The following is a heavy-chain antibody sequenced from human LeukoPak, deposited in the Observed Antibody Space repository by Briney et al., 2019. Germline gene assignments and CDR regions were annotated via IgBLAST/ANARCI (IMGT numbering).Heavy chain of an antibody. Sequence: GGSLRLSCAASGFTFSSYSMNWVRQAPGKGLEWVSSISSSSSYIYYADSVKGRFTISRDNAKNSLYLQMNSLRAEDTAVYYCARARGWLPDVSGNYYYYMDVWGKGTTVTVSS. CDR1: GFTFSSYS. J-gene: IGHJ6*03. D-gene: IGHD5-12*01. V-gene: IGHV3-21*01. CDR3: ARARGWLPDVSGNYYYYMDV. CDR2: ISSSSSYI.